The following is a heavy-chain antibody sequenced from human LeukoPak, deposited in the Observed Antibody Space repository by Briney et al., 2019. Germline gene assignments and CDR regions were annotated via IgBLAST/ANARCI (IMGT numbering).Heavy chain of an antibody. CDR3: ARDSSSWYNVGMDV. CDR1: GFTFSSCA. J-gene: IGHJ6*02. CDR2: ISYGGSNK. Sequence: GGSLRLSCAASGFTFSSCALHWVRQAPGKGLEWVAVISYGGSNKFYADSVKGRFTISRDNAKNSLYLQMNSLRAEDTAVYYCARDSSSWYNVGMDVWGQGTTVTVSS. D-gene: IGHD6-13*01. V-gene: IGHV3-30-3*01.